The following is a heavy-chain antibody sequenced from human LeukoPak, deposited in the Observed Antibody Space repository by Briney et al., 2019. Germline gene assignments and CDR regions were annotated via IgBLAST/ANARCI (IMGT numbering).Heavy chain of an antibody. V-gene: IGHV3-21*01. D-gene: IGHD6-19*01. J-gene: IGHJ1*01. CDR3: ARDSGMAVD. CDR1: GFTFSTYS. Sequence: GGSLRLSCAASGFTFSTYSMNWVRQAPGKGLEWVSSISSSSSYIYYADSVKGRFTISRDNAKNSLYLQTNSLRVEDTAMYYCARDSGMAVDWGQGTLVTVSS. CDR2: ISSSSSYI.